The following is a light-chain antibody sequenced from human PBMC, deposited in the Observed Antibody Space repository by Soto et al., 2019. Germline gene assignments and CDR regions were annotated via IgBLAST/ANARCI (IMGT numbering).Light chain of an antibody. CDR3: GPWDASLSAGV. V-gene: IGLV1-51*01. J-gene: IGLJ2*01. Sequence: QSVLTQPPSVSAAPGQKVPISCSGSSSNIETNPVSWYRHLPGTVPKLLIHNDDKRPSGIPDRFSGSKSGTSATLGITGLQTGDEADYYCGPWDASLSAGVFGGGTKLTVL. CDR2: NDD. CDR1: SSNIETNP.